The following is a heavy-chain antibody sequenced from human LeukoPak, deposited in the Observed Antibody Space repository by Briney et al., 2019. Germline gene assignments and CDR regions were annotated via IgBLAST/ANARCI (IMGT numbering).Heavy chain of an antibody. CDR2: ISWSGDTT. CDR1: GFSFEEYA. CDR3: ARTIAVAGTWAFDI. J-gene: IGHJ3*02. V-gene: IGHV3-43D*04. D-gene: IGHD6-19*01. Sequence: GGSLRLSCAASGFSFEEYAMHWVRQVPGKGLECVSLISWSGDTTYYADSVKGRFTISRDNAKNSPYLQMNSLRAEDTAVYYCARTIAVAGTWAFDIWGQGTMVTVSS.